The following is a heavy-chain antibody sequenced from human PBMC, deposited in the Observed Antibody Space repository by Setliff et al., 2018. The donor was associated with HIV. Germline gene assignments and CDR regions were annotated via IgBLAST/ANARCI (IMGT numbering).Heavy chain of an antibody. CDR1: GGSFSDYH. Sequence: SETLSLTCAVYGGSFSDYHWNWIRQAPRKRLEWIGEVYDSGSTNYNPSLKSRVTVTVDTSKNQFSLRLNSVTAADTAVYYCARGSKLVWGRWFDPWGQGTLVTVSS. V-gene: IGHV4-34*01. D-gene: IGHD6-6*01. CDR2: VYDSGST. J-gene: IGHJ5*02. CDR3: ARGSKLVWGRWFDP.